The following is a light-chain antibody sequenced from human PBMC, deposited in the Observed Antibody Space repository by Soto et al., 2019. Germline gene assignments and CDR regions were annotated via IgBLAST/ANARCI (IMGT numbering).Light chain of an antibody. CDR1: SSDVGGYNY. CDR2: EVS. Sequence: QSALTQPASVSGSPGQSITISCTGTSSDVGGYNYVSWYQQHPGKAPKLMIYEVSNRPSGVSNRFSGSKSGNTASLTISGPQGENGADYYCSSYTRSGPVVFGGGTKLTVL. CDR3: SSYTRSGPVV. V-gene: IGLV2-14*01. J-gene: IGLJ2*01.